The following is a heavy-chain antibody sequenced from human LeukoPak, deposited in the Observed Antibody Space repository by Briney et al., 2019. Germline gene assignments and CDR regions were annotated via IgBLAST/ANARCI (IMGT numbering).Heavy chain of an antibody. CDR2: IYHSGST. CDR3: ARGGGYASPIGY. CDR1: GGSISTYY. V-gene: IGHV4-59*01. J-gene: IGHJ4*02. Sequence: NPSETLSLTCTLSGGSISTYYWSWIRQSPGKGLEWIGYIYHSGSTNYNPSLKSRVTISVDTSKNQFSLKLSSVTAADTAVYYCARGGGYASPIGYWGQGALVTVSS. D-gene: IGHD5-12*01.